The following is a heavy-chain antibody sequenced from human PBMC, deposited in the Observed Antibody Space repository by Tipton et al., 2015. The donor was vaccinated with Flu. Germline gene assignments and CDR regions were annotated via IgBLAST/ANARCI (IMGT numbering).Heavy chain of an antibody. D-gene: IGHD3-16*02. CDR1: GGSISSSSYY. CDR2: IYYSGST. CDR3: ARGEYSTMITFGGVIVYFDY. V-gene: IGHV4-39*07. Sequence: TLSLTCTVSGGSISSSSYYWGWIRQPPGKGLEWSGSIYYSGSTYYNPSLKSRVTISVDTSKNQFSLKLSSVTAADTAVYYCARGEYSTMITFGGVIVYFDYWGQGTLVTVSS. J-gene: IGHJ4*02.